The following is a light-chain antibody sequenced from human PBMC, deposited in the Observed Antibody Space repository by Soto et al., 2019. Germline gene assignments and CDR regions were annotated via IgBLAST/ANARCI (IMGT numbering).Light chain of an antibody. CDR3: SSYSSSSTPYV. V-gene: IGLV2-14*01. Sequence: QSVLTQPASVSGSPGQSITISCTGTKYDLGAYNFVSWYQQHPGKAPKLMIYEVSNRPSGVSNRFSGSKSGSTASLTISGLQTEDEADYYCSSYSSSSTPYVFGTGTKVTVL. CDR1: KYDLGAYNF. CDR2: EVS. J-gene: IGLJ1*01.